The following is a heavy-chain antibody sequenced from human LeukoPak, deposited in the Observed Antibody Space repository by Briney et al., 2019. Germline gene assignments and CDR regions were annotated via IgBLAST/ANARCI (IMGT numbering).Heavy chain of an antibody. CDR3: ARDLSGIAGYTYGRGIDY. Sequence: GGSLRLSCAASGFTFGNYGMSWVRQAPGKGLEWVSGVSGSAFSTYYADSVKGRFTISRDNAKTSLYLQMNSLRAEDTAVYYCARDLSGIAGYTYGRGIDYWGQGTLVTVSS. V-gene: IGHV3-23*01. D-gene: IGHD5-18*01. CDR1: GFTFGNYG. CDR2: VSGSAFST. J-gene: IGHJ4*02.